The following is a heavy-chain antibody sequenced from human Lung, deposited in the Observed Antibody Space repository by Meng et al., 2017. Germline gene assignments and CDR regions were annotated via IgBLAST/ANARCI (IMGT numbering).Heavy chain of an antibody. V-gene: IGHV7-4-1*02. D-gene: IGHD2-15*01. Sequence: ASLKVSCKASGYTFTSYAMKWLRQAPGQGLEWMGWINTNTGNPTYAQGFTGRFVFSLDTSVSTAYLQISSLQADDTAVYYCEGGGFCSGGSCYLGNDAFDIWGQGTMVTVSS. CDR2: INTNTGNP. CDR1: GYTFTSYA. J-gene: IGHJ3*02. CDR3: EGGGFCSGGSCYLGNDAFDI.